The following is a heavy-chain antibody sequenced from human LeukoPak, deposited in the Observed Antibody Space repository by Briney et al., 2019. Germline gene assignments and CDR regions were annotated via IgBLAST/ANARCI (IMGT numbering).Heavy chain of an antibody. V-gene: IGHV4-34*01. CDR3: AEGRWFYP. CDR1: GGSLSGYY. J-gene: IGHJ5*02. CDR2: IYHSGST. Sequence: PSETLSLTCAVYGGSLSGYYWSWIRQPPGKGLEWIGEIYHSGSTNNNPSLKSRVTISVDTSKNQFSLNLSSVTAADTGVNYGAEGRWFYPWGQGTLVPSPQ.